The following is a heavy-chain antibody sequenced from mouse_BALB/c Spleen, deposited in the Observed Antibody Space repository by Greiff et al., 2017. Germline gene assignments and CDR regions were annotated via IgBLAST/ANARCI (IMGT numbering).Heavy chain of an antibody. J-gene: IGHJ1*01. CDR2: IYPGGGYT. V-gene: IGHV1-63*02. CDR1: GYTFTNYW. CDR3: ARESRTWYFDV. Sequence: VQLVESGAELVRPGTSVKISCKASGYTFTNYWLGWVKQRPGHGLEWIGDIYPGGGYTNYNEKFKGKATLTADTSSSTAYMQLSSLTSEDSAGYFCARESRTWYFDVWGAGTTVTVSS.